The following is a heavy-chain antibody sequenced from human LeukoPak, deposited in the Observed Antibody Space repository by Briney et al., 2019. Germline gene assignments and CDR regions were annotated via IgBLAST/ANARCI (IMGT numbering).Heavy chain of an antibody. CDR2: ISGSGGST. D-gene: IGHD3-22*01. Sequence: PGGSLRLSCAASGFTFSSYAMSWVRQAPGKGLEWVSAISGSGGSTYYADSVKGRFTISRDNSKNTLYLQMNSLRAEDTAVYYCARAGGSGYYGFDYWGQGTLVTVSS. CDR1: GFTFSSYA. CDR3: ARAGGSGYYGFDY. J-gene: IGHJ4*02. V-gene: IGHV3-23*01.